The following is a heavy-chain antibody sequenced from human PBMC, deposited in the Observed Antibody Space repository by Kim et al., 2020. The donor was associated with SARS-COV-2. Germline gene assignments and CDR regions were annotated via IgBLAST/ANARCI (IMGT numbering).Heavy chain of an antibody. D-gene: IGHD2-15*01. CDR3: ARGGDRINYYYYGMDV. CDR2: IYTSGST. CDR1: GGSISSGSYY. Sequence: SETLSLTCTVSGGSISSGSYYWSWIRQPAGKGLEWIGRIYTSGSTNYNPSLKSRVTISVDTSKNQFSLKLSSVTAADTAVYYCARGGDRINYYYYGMDVWGQGTTVTVPS. J-gene: IGHJ6*02. V-gene: IGHV4-61*02.